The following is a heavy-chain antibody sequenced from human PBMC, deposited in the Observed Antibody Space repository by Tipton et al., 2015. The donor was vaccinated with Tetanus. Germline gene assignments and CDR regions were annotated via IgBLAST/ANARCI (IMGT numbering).Heavy chain of an antibody. D-gene: IGHD2-8*01. V-gene: IGHV4-59*08. CDR3: ARHGGSGYCSNGVCYVGAFDI. CDR2: IYYSGST. J-gene: IGHJ3*02. Sequence: TLSLTCSVSGGSVNNRWWSWIRQPPGKGLEWIGYIYYSGSTYYNPSLKSRVTISVDTSKNQFSLKLSSVTAADTAVYYCARHGGSGYCSNGVCYVGAFDIWGQGTMVTVSS. CDR1: GGSVNNRW.